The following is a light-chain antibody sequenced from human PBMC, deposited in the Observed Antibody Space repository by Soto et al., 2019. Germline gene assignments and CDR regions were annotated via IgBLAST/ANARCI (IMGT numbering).Light chain of an antibody. V-gene: IGKV3-11*01. CDR2: DAS. CDR3: QQRTKWPIT. Sequence: VLAQSAATLSLSPGERASLSCGASQSVSSYLLWYQQKPGQAPRLLIYDASNRATGIPARFSGSGSGTDFTLTISSLEPEDSAVYYCQQRTKWPITFGQGTRLEI. CDR1: QSVSSY. J-gene: IGKJ5*01.